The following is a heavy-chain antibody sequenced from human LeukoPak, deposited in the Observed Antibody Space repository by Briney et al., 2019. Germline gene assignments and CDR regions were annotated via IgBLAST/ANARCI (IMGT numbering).Heavy chain of an antibody. Sequence: GGSLRLSCAASGFTFSSYSMNWVRQAPGKGLEWVSSISSSSSYIYYADSVKGRFTISRDNAKNSLYLQMNSLRAEDTAVYYCARWGQQWLTPYYYYYYMDVWGKGTTVTVSS. J-gene: IGHJ6*03. CDR3: ARWGQQWLTPYYYYYYMDV. CDR1: GFTFSSYS. D-gene: IGHD6-19*01. V-gene: IGHV3-21*01. CDR2: ISSSSSYI.